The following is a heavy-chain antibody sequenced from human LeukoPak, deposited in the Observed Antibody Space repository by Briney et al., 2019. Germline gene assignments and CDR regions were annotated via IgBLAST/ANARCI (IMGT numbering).Heavy chain of an antibody. Sequence: GGSLRLSCAASGFIVSDSYMSWVRQAPGKGLEWVSVIYSGGSTYYADSVKGRFTISRDNSKNTLFLQMDSLRAEDTAVYYCARLGPYSFDYWGQGTLVTVSS. J-gene: IGHJ4*02. CDR2: IYSGGST. CDR3: ARLGPYSFDY. V-gene: IGHV3-53*01. D-gene: IGHD3-16*01. CDR1: GFIVSDSY.